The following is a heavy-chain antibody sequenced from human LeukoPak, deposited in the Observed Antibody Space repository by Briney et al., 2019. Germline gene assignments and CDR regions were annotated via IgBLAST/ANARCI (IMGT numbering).Heavy chain of an antibody. CDR2: IRYDGSNN. V-gene: IGHV3-30*02. CDR1: GFTFSSYG. Sequence: GGSLRLSCAASGFTFSSYGMHWVRQAPGKGLEWVAFIRYDGSNNYYADSVKGRFTISRDNSKNTLYLQMNSLRAEDTAVYYCAKRPLKTNSLDYWGQGTLVTVSS. J-gene: IGHJ4*02. CDR3: AKRPLKTNSLDY. D-gene: IGHD4-23*01.